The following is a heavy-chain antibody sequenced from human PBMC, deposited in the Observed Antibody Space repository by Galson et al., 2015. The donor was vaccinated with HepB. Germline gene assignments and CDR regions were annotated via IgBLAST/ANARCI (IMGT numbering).Heavy chain of an antibody. D-gene: IGHD3-16*01. J-gene: IGHJ4*02. Sequence: SLRLSSAAPGFLFNNFAMSWVRQARGKGLEWVSTISASGADTKYAESVNGRFTISRDNANNTLSLQMTSPRDEDTALYFCAKGRYASRSHFDSWGQGALVTVSS. V-gene: IGHV3-23*01. CDR1: GFLFNNFA. CDR3: AKGRYASRSHFDS. CDR2: ISASGADT.